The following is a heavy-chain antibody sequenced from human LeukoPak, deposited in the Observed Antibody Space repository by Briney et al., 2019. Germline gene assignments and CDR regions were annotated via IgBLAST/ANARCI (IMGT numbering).Heavy chain of an antibody. Sequence: PSETLSLTCTVFGGSISSYYWSWIRQPPGKGLEWIGYIYNSGSANYNPSLKSRVTMSVDTSKNQFSLKLSSVTAADTAVYYCARAGYDTATGYCGAFDIWGQGTMVTVSS. D-gene: IGHD3-9*01. CDR1: GGSISSYY. CDR3: ARAGYDTATGYCGAFDI. J-gene: IGHJ3*02. CDR2: IYNSGSA. V-gene: IGHV4-59*12.